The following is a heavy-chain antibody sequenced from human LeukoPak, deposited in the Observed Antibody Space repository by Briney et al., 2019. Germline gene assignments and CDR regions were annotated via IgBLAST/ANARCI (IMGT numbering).Heavy chain of an antibody. CDR1: GGSISSSSYY. D-gene: IGHD2-2*01. V-gene: IGHV4-39*01. Sequence: SSETLSLTCTVSGGSISSSSYYWGWIRQPPGKGLEWIGSIYYSGSTYYNPSLKSRVTISVDTSKNQFSLKLSSVTAADTAVYYCASFGSLGYCSSTSCPLGYWGQGTLVTVSS. CDR3: ASFGSLGYCSSTSCPLGY. CDR2: IYYSGST. J-gene: IGHJ4*02.